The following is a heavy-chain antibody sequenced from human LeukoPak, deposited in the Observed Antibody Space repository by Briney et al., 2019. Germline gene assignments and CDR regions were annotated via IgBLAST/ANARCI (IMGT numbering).Heavy chain of an antibody. CDR1: GGTFSSYA. CDR3: ARDGYSYGPVGFDP. V-gene: IGHV1-69*06. CDR2: IIPIFGTA. D-gene: IGHD5-18*01. Sequence: SVKASCKASGGTFSSYAISWVRQAPGQGLEWMGGIIPIFGTANYAQKFQGRVTITADKSTSTAYMELSSLRSEDTAVYYCARDGYSYGPVGFDPWGQGTLVTVSS. J-gene: IGHJ5*02.